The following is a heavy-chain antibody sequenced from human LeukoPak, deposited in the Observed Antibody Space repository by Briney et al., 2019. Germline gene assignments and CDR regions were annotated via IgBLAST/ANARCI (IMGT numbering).Heavy chain of an antibody. V-gene: IGHV3-30*02. J-gene: IGHJ4*02. Sequence: GGSLRLSCAASGFSFSVYGMHWVRQAPGKGLEWVAFLRSDTNSEHYAVSVKGRFAISRDTSKDTLNLQMRSLRVEDTALYYCARGLRQAVLAPLECWGQGTQVIVSS. CDR3: ARGLRQAVLAPLEC. D-gene: IGHD3-10*01. CDR1: GFSFSVYG. CDR2: LRSDTNSE.